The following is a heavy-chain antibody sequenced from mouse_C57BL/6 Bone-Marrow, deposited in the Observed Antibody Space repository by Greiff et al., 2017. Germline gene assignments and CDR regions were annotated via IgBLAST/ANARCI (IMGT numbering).Heavy chain of an antibody. CDR3: TPYYYGNSYDY. Sequence: VQLQQSGAELVRPGASVKLSCTASGSNIKDDYMHWVKQRPEQGLEWIGWIDPENGDTEYASKFQGKATITTDTSSNTAYLPLSSLTSEDTAVYHCTPYYYGNSYDYWGQGTTLTVSS. CDR2: IDPENGDT. D-gene: IGHD1-1*01. CDR1: GSNIKDDY. V-gene: IGHV14-4*01. J-gene: IGHJ2*01.